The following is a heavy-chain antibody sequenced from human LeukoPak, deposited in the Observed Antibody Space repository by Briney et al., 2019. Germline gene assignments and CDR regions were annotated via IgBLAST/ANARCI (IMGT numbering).Heavy chain of an antibody. CDR1: GGSISSSSYY. CDR3: ALVYASSWFDP. CDR2: IYYSGST. Sequence: RPSETLSPTCTVSGGSISSSSYYWGWIRQPPGKGLEWIGSIYYSGSTYYNPSLKSRVTISVDTSKNQFSLKLSSVTAADTAMYYCALVYASSWFDPWGQGILVIVSS. D-gene: IGHD2-8*01. J-gene: IGHJ5*02. V-gene: IGHV4-39*01.